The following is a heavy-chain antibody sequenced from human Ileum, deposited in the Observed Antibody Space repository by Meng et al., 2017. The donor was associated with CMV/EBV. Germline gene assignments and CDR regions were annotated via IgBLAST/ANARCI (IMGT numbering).Heavy chain of an antibody. J-gene: IGHJ5*02. V-gene: IGHV4-30-4*08. Sequence: QWQLQQSRPCLVTPAQTLSLRSTVSGSSISSGDYSWSWFRQPAGKGPEWIRYIFFSGNTYYNPSLNTRVIISIATPRNQFSLKVASVTAADTAVYYCARFRIAALGNLFDPWGHGTLVTVSS. CDR2: IFFSGNT. D-gene: IGHD6-13*01. CDR3: ARFRIAALGNLFDP. CDR1: GSSISSGDYS.